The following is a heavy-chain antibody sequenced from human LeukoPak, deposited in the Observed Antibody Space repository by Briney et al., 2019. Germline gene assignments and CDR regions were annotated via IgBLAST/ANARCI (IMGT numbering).Heavy chain of an antibody. CDR1: GFTFSSYA. Sequence: QPGGSLRLSCAASGFTFSSYAMSWVRQAPGKGLEWVSVISGSGGSTYYADSVKGRFTISRDNSKNTLYLQMNSLRAEDTAVYYCAKRVVAATSYYFDYWGQGSLVTVSS. CDR3: AKRVVAATSYYFDY. D-gene: IGHD2-15*01. CDR2: ISGSGGST. J-gene: IGHJ4*02. V-gene: IGHV3-23*01.